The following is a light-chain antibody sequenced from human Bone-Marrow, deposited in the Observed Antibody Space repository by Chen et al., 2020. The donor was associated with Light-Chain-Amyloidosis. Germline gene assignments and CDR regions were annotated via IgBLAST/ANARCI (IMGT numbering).Light chain of an antibody. Sequence: QSALTQPASVSGSPGQSITISCTGTSSDVGGDNHVSCYQQHPDKAPKLMIYEVTNRPSWVPDRFSGSKSNNPASLTLAGLQTEDEAHYFCRASTITNTLVFGSGTRVTVL. CDR2: EVT. V-gene: IGLV2-14*01. J-gene: IGLJ1*01. CDR3: RASTITNTLV. CDR1: SSDVGGDNH.